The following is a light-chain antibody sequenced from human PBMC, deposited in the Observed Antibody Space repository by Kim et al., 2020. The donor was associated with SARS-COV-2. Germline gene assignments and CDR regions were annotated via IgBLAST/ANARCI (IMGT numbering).Light chain of an antibody. V-gene: IGLV2-23*02. CDR1: STDVGSYNL. CDR2: EVS. J-gene: IGLJ2*01. Sequence: RQATSISCTGTSTDVGSYNLVSWYQQHPGKAPKLMIYEVSKRPSGVSNRFSGSKSGNTASLTISGLQAEDEADYYCCSYAGSVVFGGGTQLTVL. CDR3: CSYAGSVV.